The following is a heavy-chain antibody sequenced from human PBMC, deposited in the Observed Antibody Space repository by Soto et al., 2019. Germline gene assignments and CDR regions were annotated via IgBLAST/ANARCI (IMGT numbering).Heavy chain of an antibody. V-gene: IGHV4-31*03. Sequence: SETLSLTCTVSGGSISSGGYYWSWIRQHPGKGLEWIGYIYYSGSTYYHPSLKSRITISIDTSKNQFSLKLSSVTAADTAVYYCARSMDTGYYYYGMDVWGQGTTVTVSS. CDR3: ARSMDTGYYYYGMDV. CDR1: GGSISSGGYY. J-gene: IGHJ6*02. CDR2: IYYSGST.